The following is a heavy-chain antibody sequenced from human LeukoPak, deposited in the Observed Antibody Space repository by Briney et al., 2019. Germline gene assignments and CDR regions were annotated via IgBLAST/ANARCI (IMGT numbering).Heavy chain of an antibody. D-gene: IGHD2-21*01. CDR1: GLTFSNYW. Sequence: GGSLRLSCVASGLTFSNYWMSWVRQTPGKGLQWVANIKQDGSEIYYVDSVKGRFTISRDNAKNSLYLQMNSLRAEDTALYHCARGCGGDCWYYFDYWGQGTLVTVSS. CDR3: ARGCGGDCWYYFDY. J-gene: IGHJ4*02. CDR2: IKQDGSEI. V-gene: IGHV3-7*03.